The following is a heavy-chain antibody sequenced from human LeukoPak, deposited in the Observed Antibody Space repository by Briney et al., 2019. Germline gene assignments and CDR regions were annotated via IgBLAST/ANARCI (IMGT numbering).Heavy chain of an antibody. V-gene: IGHV4-39*07. Sequence: GSLRLSCAASGFTFSSYSMNWVRQPPGKGLERIGGIYYSGSTYYNPSLKSRVTISVDTSKNQFSLKLSSVTAADTAVYYCARTTEAHSWRTRYYDYYMDVWGKGTTVTVSS. CDR2: IYYSGST. J-gene: IGHJ6*03. CDR3: ARTTEAHSWRTRYYDYYMDV. CDR1: GFTFSSYS. D-gene: IGHD6-13*01.